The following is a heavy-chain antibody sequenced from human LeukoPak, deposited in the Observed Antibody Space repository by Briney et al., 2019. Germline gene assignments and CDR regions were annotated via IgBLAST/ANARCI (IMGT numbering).Heavy chain of an antibody. Sequence: GGSLRLSCAASGFTFSGYSMNWVRQAPGKGLEWVSYISSSSSTIYYADSVKGRFTISRDNAKNSLYLQMNSLRDEDTAVYYCARDEGYSGYVDAFDIWGQGTMVTVSS. CDR3: ARDEGYSGYVDAFDI. CDR1: GFTFSGYS. V-gene: IGHV3-48*02. CDR2: ISSSSSTI. D-gene: IGHD5-12*01. J-gene: IGHJ3*02.